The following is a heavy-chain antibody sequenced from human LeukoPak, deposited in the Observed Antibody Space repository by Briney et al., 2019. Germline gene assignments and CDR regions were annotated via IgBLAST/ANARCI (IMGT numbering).Heavy chain of an antibody. CDR3: ATLGPPIY. CDR2: ISSDASSI. Sequence: GGSLRLSCAASGFTFCSYWMHWVRQAPGKGLMWVSRISSDASSILYADSVKGRFTISRDNAKNTLYLQMNSLRAEDTAVYYCATLGPPIYWGQGTLVTVSS. J-gene: IGHJ4*02. V-gene: IGHV3-74*01. CDR1: GFTFCSYW.